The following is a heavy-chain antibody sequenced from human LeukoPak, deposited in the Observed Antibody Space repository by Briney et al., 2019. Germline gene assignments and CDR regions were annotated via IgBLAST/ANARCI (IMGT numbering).Heavy chain of an antibody. CDR2: ISSSSSYI. CDR1: GFTFSSYS. D-gene: IGHD4-23*01. Sequence: KPGGSLRLSCAASGFTFSSYSMNWVRQAPGKGLEWVSSISSSSSYIYYADSVKGRFTISRDNAKNSLYLQMNSLRAEDTAVYYCARGHDYGGNLLFWGQGTLVTVSS. CDR3: ARGHDYGGNLLF. J-gene: IGHJ4*02. V-gene: IGHV3-21*01.